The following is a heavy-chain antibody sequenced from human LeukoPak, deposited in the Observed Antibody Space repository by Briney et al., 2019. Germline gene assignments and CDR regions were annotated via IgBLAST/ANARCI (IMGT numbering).Heavy chain of an antibody. CDR1: GFTVSNNY. D-gene: IGHD6-13*01. V-gene: IGHV3-53*05. Sequence: GGSLRLSCTASGFTVSNNYMNWVRQAPGKGLEWVAFIYSGGTTNYADSVKGRFTISRDNSKNTLYLQMTNLRVEYTSVYYCARDPPGIAASVSGGWGQGTLVTVSS. CDR3: ARDPPGIAASVSGG. J-gene: IGHJ4*02. CDR2: IYSGGTT.